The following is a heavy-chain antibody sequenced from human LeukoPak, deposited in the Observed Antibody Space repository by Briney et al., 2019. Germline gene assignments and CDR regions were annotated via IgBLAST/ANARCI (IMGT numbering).Heavy chain of an antibody. D-gene: IGHD3-10*01. V-gene: IGHV4-34*01. CDR3: ARVRNYGSGSYYPYYFDY. CDR2: INHSGST. Sequence: PSETLSLTCAVYAGSFSGHYWSWIRQPPGKGLEWIGEINHSGSTNYNPSLKSRVTISVDTSKNQFSLKLSSVTAADTAVYYCARVRNYGSGSYYPYYFDYWGQGTLVTVSS. J-gene: IGHJ4*02. CDR1: AGSFSGHY.